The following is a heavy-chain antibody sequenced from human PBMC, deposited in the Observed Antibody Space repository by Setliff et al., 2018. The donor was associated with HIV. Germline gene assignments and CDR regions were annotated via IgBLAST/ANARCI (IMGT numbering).Heavy chain of an antibody. J-gene: IGHJ3*02. V-gene: IGHV4-34*01. CDR1: GGSFSGYY. Sequence: SETLSLTCAVYGGSFSGYYWSWIRRPPGKGLEWIGEINHSGSTNYNPSLKSRVSISGDTSKNQFSLNLTSVTAADTAVYYCARTAPPRIAAPYNDPFDIWGQGTMVTVSS. CDR2: INHSGST. CDR3: ARTAPPRIAAPYNDPFDI. D-gene: IGHD6-13*01.